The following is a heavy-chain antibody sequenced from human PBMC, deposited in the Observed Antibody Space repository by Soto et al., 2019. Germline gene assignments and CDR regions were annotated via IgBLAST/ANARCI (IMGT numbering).Heavy chain of an antibody. CDR2: ISSSSSTI. CDR3: ARDQVSIGIAAHPFDY. J-gene: IGHJ4*02. V-gene: IGHV3-48*02. D-gene: IGHD6-6*01. Sequence: EVQLVESGGGLVQPGGSLRLSCAASGFTFSSYSMNWVRQAPGKGLEWVSYISSSSSTIYYADSVKGRFTISRDNAKNSLYLQMNSLRDEDTAVYYCARDQVSIGIAAHPFDYWGQGTLVTVSS. CDR1: GFTFSSYS.